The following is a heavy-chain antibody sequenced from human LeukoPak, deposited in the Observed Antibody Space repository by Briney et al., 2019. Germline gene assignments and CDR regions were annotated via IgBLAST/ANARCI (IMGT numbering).Heavy chain of an antibody. J-gene: IGHJ1*01. CDR1: GFSLSSNA. V-gene: IGHV3-23*01. D-gene: IGHD3-10*01. Sequence: PGGSLRLSCVASGFSLSSNAMSWGRPAPGEGLEGISAISGSGGSTYYADSVKGRFTISRDNSKNTLYLQMNSLRAADTAVYHCAQIRATDGAYWGQGTLVTVSS. CDR3: AQIRATDGAY. CDR2: ISGSGGST.